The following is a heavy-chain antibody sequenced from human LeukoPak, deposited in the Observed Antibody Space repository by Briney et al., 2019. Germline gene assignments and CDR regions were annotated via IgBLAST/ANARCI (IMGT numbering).Heavy chain of an antibody. Sequence: GESLKISCKGSGYSFTSYWIGWVRQMPGKGLEWMGIIYPGDSDTRNSPSFQGQVTISADKSISTAYLQWSSLKASDTAMYYCARHPLIGSGSYDNIDYWGQGTLVTVSS. V-gene: IGHV5-51*01. J-gene: IGHJ4*02. CDR3: ARHPLIGSGSYDNIDY. D-gene: IGHD1-26*01. CDR2: IYPGDSDT. CDR1: GYSFTSYW.